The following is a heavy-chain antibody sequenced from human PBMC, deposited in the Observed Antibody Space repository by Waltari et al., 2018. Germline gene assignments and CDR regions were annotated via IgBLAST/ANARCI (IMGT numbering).Heavy chain of an antibody. Sequence: QVQLQESGPGLVKPSETLSLTCPVSGGSISSHYWSWIRQPPGKGLEWIGYIYYSGSTNYNPSLKSRVTISVDTSKNQFSLKLSSVTAADTAVYYCARGGRIDFDYWGQGTLVTVSS. V-gene: IGHV4-59*11. CDR3: ARGGRIDFDY. D-gene: IGHD3-16*02. J-gene: IGHJ4*02. CDR1: GGSISSHY. CDR2: IYYSGST.